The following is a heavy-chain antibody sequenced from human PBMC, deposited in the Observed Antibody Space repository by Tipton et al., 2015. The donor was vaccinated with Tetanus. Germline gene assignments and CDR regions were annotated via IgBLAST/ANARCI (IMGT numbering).Heavy chain of an antibody. CDR2: ISHSGSA. Sequence: TLSLTCTVSGGSISSYYWGWIRQPPGMGLEWIGHISHSGSASYNPSLKSRVTISLDTSKNQFSLTLRSVTAADTAVYYCARSYGDTFLFRLDYWGQGALVTVSS. CDR1: GGSISSYY. J-gene: IGHJ4*02. CDR3: ARSYGDTFLFRLDY. D-gene: IGHD4-17*01. V-gene: IGHV4-59*07.